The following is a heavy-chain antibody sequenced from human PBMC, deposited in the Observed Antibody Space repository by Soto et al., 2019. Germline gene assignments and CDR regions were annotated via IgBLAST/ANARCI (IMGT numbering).Heavy chain of an antibody. CDR3: AADRATPPYLPGRNWFDP. V-gene: IGHV1-46*01. J-gene: IGHJ5*02. Sequence: GASVKVSCKASGYTFINYYMHWVRQAPGQGLEWMGIINPNGGSTTYAQKFQGRVTLTRDTSTNTVNMELSSLRSEDTAVYYCAADRATPPYLPGRNWFDPWGQGTLVTVSS. CDR2: INPNGGST. D-gene: IGHD3-16*01. CDR1: GYTFINYY.